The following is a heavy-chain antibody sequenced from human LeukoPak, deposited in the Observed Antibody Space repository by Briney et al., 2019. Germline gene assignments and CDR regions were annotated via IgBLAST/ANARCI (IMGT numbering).Heavy chain of an antibody. CDR1: GGTFSSYA. V-gene: IGHV1-69*06. Sequence: GASVKVSCKASGGTFSSYAISWVRQAPGQGLEWMGRIIPIFGTANYAQKFQGRVTITADKSTSTAYMELCSLRSEDTAVYYCARGQWLVPEYFQHWGQGTLVTVSS. J-gene: IGHJ1*01. D-gene: IGHD6-19*01. CDR3: ARGQWLVPEYFQH. CDR2: IIPIFGTA.